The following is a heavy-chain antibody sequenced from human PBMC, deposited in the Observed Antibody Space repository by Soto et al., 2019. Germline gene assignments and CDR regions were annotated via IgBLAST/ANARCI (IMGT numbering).Heavy chain of an antibody. J-gene: IGHJ4*02. CDR3: ARTEYCSSTSCYPDIDY. D-gene: IGHD2-2*01. V-gene: IGHV1-69*01. CDR2: IIPIFGTA. Sequence: QVQLVQSGAEVKKPGSSVKVSCKASGGTFSSYAISWVRQAPGQGLEWMGGIIPIFGTANYAQKFQGRVTITADESTSTAYMELSSLRSDDTAVYYCARTEYCSSTSCYPDIDYWGQGTLVTVSS. CDR1: GGTFSSYA.